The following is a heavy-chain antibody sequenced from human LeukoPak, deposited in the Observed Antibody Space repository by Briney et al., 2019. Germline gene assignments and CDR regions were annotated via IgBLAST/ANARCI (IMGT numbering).Heavy chain of an antibody. Sequence: GGSLRLSCATSGFSVSTNYMSWVRQAPGKGLECVSVIYSGGTTYYADSVKGRFTISRDNSKNTLYLQMNSLRAEDTAVYYCARGGPSGYGFGYWGQGTLVTVSS. J-gene: IGHJ4*02. CDR1: GFSVSTNY. D-gene: IGHD5-12*01. V-gene: IGHV3-53*01. CDR2: IYSGGTT. CDR3: ARGGPSGYGFGY.